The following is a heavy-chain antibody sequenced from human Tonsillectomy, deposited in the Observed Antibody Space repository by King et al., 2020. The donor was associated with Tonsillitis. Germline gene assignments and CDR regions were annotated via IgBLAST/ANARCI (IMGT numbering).Heavy chain of an antibody. D-gene: IGHD3-10*01. CDR3: ARHLGGMDV. J-gene: IGHJ6*02. CDR1: DGSISSSTYY. CDR2: IYYSGST. Sequence: QLQESGPGLVKPSETLSLTCTVSDGSISSSTYYWGWIRQPPGKGLEWIGTIYYSGSTYYNSSLKSRVTISVDTSKNQFSLKLSSVTAADTAVYYCARHLGGMDVWGQGTTVTVSS. V-gene: IGHV4-39*01.